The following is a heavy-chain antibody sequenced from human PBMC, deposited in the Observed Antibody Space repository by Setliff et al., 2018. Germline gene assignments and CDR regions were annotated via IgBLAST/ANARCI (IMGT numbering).Heavy chain of an antibody. CDR1: GYTFTSYA. J-gene: IGHJ3*02. V-gene: IGHV1-69*06. D-gene: IGHD1-26*01. CDR3: ARGGEVGAPYDAFDI. Sequence: GASVKVSCKASGYTFTSYAISWVRQAPGQGLEWMGRIIPIFGTANYAQKFQGRVTITADKSTSTAYMELSRLRSEDTAVYYCARGGEVGAPYDAFDIWGQGTMVTVSS. CDR2: IIPIFGTA.